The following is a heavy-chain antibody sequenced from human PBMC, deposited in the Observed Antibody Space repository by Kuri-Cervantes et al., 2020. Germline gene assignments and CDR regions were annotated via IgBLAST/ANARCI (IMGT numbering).Heavy chain of an antibody. D-gene: IGHD4-17*01. CDR3: ARRSGYGRSGTVTTFFDY. Sequence: ASVKVSCKASGYTFTSYGISWVRQAPGQGLEWMGWISAYNGNTNYAQKLQGRVTMTTDTSTSTVYMELSSLRSEDTAVYYCARRSGYGRSGTVTTFFDYWGQGTLVTVSS. CDR2: ISAYNGNT. J-gene: IGHJ4*02. V-gene: IGHV1-18*01. CDR1: GYTFTSYG.